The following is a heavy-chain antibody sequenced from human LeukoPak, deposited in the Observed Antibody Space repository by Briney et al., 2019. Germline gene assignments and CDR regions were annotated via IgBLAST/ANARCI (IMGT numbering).Heavy chain of an antibody. Sequence: SETLSLTCTVSGGSISSYYWSWIRQPPGKGLEWIAYISDIGSINYNPSLKSRVTISLDTSKNQFSLKLSSVTAADTAVYYCARDPYYDFWSGTESGNWFDPWGQGTLVTVSS. V-gene: IGHV4-59*12. J-gene: IGHJ5*02. CDR2: ISDIGSI. D-gene: IGHD3-3*01. CDR1: GGSISSYY. CDR3: ARDPYYDFWSGTESGNWFDP.